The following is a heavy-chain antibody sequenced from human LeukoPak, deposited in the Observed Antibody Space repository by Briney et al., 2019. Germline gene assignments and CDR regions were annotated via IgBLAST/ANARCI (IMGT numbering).Heavy chain of an antibody. J-gene: IGHJ4*02. CDR1: GGSIGSYY. D-gene: IGHD3-10*01. V-gene: IGHV4-59*01. Sequence: SETLSLTCTVSGGSIGSYYWSWIRQPPGKGLEWIAYLFYSGSTDYNPSLESRVTISVDTSKNQFSLKLRSVTAADTAVYYCATVAVIRGVTYFDYWGQGTLVTVSS. CDR2: LFYSGST. CDR3: ATVAVIRGVTYFDY.